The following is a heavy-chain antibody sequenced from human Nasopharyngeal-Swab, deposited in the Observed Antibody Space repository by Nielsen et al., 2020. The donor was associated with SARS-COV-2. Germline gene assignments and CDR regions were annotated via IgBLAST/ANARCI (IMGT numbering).Heavy chain of an antibody. CDR2: IYYSGST. Sequence: SETLSLTCTVSGGSISSSSYYWGWIRQPPGKGLEWIGSIYYSGSTYYNPSLKSRVTISVDTSKNQFSLKLSSVTAADTAVYYCASGPFGPGDSYYYYGLDVWGQGTTVTVSS. CDR3: ASGPFGPGDSYYYYGLDV. D-gene: IGHD3/OR15-3a*01. CDR1: GGSISSSSYY. J-gene: IGHJ6*02. V-gene: IGHV4-39*01.